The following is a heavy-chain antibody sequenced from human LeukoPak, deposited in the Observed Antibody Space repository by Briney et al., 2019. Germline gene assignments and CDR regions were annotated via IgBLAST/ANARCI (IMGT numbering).Heavy chain of an antibody. CDR1: GYMFTALS. CDR2: FDPEDDEK. CDR3: AAELSSGYFDY. D-gene: IGHD3-22*01. V-gene: IGHV1-24*01. J-gene: IGHJ4*02. Sequence: ASVKVSCKVSGYMFTALSMHWVRQAPGKGLEWMGGFDPEDDEKMSAQTFQARVTMTEDTSTDTAYMELSSLRSEDTAVYYCAAELSSGYFDYWGQGTLVTVSS.